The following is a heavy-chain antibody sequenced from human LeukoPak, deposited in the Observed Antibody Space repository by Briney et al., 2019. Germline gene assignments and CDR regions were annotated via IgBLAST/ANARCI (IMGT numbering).Heavy chain of an antibody. CDR3: AREASSPRDNVVVVAATYGWFDP. D-gene: IGHD2-15*01. CDR1: GFTFSDYY. Sequence: GGSLRLSCAASGFTFSDYYMSWIRQAPGKGLEWVSYISSSGSTIYYADSVKGRFTISRDNAKNSLYLQMNSLRAEDTAVYYCAREASSPRDNVVVVAATYGWFDPWGQGTLVTVSS. J-gene: IGHJ5*02. V-gene: IGHV3-11*01. CDR2: ISSSGSTI.